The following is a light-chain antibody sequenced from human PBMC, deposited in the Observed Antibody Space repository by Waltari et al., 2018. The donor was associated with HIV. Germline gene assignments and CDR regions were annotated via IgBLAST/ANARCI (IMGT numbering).Light chain of an antibody. CDR1: SSNIGSNT. J-gene: IGLJ2*01. CDR2: SNN. V-gene: IGLV1-44*01. CDR3: AAWDDSLSGLVV. Sequence: QSVLTQPPSASGTPGQRVTISCSGSSSNIGSNTVNWYQQLPGTAPRLLIYSNNQRPSGVPDRFSGSKSGTSASLAISVLQSEDEADYYCAAWDDSLSGLVVFGGGTKLTVL.